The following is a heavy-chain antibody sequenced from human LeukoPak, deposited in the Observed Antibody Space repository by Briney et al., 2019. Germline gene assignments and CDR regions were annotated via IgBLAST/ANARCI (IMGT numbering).Heavy chain of an antibody. CDR2: IYSGGST. CDR3: ARVYNWNYFDY. V-gene: IGHV3-53*01. CDR1: GFTVSSNY. J-gene: IGHJ4*02. D-gene: IGHD1-20*01. Sequence: GGSLRLSCAASGFTVSSNYMSWVRQAPGKGLEWVSVIYSGGSTYYADSVKGRFTISRDNSKNTLYLQMNSLRAEDTAVYYCARVYNWNYFDYWGQGTLVTVSS.